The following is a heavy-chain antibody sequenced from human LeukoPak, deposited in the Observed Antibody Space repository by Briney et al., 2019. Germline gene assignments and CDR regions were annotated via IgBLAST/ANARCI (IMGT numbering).Heavy chain of an antibody. CDR2: IYYSGST. V-gene: IGHV4-59*08. CDR1: GGSISSYY. Sequence: PSETPSLTCTVSGGSISSYYWSWIRQPPGKGLEWIGYIYYSGSTNYNPSLKSRVTISVDTSKNQFSLKLSSVTAADTAVYYCARQRNYDYVWGSYRHTGWFDPWGQGNLVTVSS. CDR3: ARQRNYDYVWGSYRHTGWFDP. J-gene: IGHJ5*02. D-gene: IGHD3-16*02.